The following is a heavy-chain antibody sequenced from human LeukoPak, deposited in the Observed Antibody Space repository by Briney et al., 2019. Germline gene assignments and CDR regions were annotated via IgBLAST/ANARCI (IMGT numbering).Heavy chain of an antibody. CDR1: GFTFSSYA. CDR3: ARHLRSPGFDL. Sequence: GSLRLSCAASGFTFSSYAMSWVRQPPGKGLEWIGSIYYSGSTYYNPSLKSRVTIPVDTSKNQFSLKLSSVTAADTAVYYCARHLRSPGFDLWGRGTLVTVSS. CDR2: IYYSGST. V-gene: IGHV4-39*01. J-gene: IGHJ2*01.